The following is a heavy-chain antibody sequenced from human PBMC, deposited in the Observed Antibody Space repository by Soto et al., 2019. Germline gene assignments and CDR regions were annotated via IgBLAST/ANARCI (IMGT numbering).Heavy chain of an antibody. CDR1: GDSISSSSYY. CDR3: ARARVPYSSTWYRYDYYGMDI. D-gene: IGHD6-13*01. Sequence: SETLSLTCTVSGDSISSSSYYWRWIRHHPGKGLEWIGYIHYSGNTRYNPSLKSRLTISVDTSKNQFSLMLSSLTAADTAVYFCARARVPYSSTWYRYDYYGMDIWGQGTTVTVSS. V-gene: IGHV4-31*03. J-gene: IGHJ6*02. CDR2: IHYSGNT.